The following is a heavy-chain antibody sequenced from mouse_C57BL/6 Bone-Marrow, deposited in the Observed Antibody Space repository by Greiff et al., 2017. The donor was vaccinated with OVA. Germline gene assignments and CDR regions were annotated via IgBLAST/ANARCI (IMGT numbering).Heavy chain of an antibody. CDR1: GYTFTSYW. CDR2: IHPNSGST. CDR3: ARDGSGPYWYFDV. V-gene: IGHV1-64*01. J-gene: IGHJ1*03. Sequence: VQLQQPGAELVKPGASVKLSCQASGYTFTSYWMHWVKQRPGQGLEWIGMIHPNSGSTNYNEKFKSKATLPVDKSSSTAYMQLSSLTSEDSAVYYCARDGSGPYWYFDVWGTGTTVTVSS. D-gene: IGHD1-1*01.